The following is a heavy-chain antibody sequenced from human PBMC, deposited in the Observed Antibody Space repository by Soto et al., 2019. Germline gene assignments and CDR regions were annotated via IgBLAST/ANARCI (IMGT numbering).Heavy chain of an antibody. V-gene: IGHV1-69*13. J-gene: IGHJ6*02. D-gene: IGHD6-19*01. CDR3: ASLVTVAGTPPYYYYGMDV. CDR2: IIPIFGTA. Sequence: ASVKVSCKASGGTFSSYAISWVRQAPGQGLEWMGGIIPIFGTANYAQKFQGRVTITADESTSTAYMELSSLRSEDTAVYYCASLVTVAGTPPYYYYGMDVWGQGTTVTVSS. CDR1: GGTFSSYA.